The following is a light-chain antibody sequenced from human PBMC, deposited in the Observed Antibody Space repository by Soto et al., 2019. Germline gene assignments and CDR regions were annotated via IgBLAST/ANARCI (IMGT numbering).Light chain of an antibody. CDR2: DAS. Sequence: EIVLTQSPGTLSLSPGERATLSCRASQSVSSRYLAWHQHKPGQAPRLLIYDASSRATDIPDRFSGSGSGTDFTLTISSLEPEDFAVYYCQQYGSSSIFTFGPGTKVDIK. CDR3: QQYGSSSIFT. V-gene: IGKV3-20*01. CDR1: QSVSSRY. J-gene: IGKJ3*01.